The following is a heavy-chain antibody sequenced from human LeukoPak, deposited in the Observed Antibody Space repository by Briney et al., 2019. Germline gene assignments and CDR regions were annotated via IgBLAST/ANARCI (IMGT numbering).Heavy chain of an antibody. J-gene: IGHJ4*02. CDR1: GFTFSSYR. CDR3: ARDHDILTGYTFDY. D-gene: IGHD3-9*01. Sequence: GGSLRLSCAASGFTFSSYRMNWVRQAPGKGLEWVSSISSSSSYIYYADSVKGRFTISRDNAKNSLYLQMNSLRAEDTAVYYCARDHDILTGYTFDYWGQGTLVTVSS. CDR2: ISSSSSYI. V-gene: IGHV3-21*01.